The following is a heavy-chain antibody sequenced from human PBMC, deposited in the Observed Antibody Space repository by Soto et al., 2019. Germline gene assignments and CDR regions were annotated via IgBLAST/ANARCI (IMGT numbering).Heavy chain of an antibody. CDR3: ARQGSNEYYYYGMDV. V-gene: IGHV1-69*12. CDR1: GGTFSSDA. Sequence: QVQLVQSGAEVKKPGSSVKVSCKASGGTFSSDAINWVRQAPGQGLEWMGGIIRIFGTPDYAQRFQGRVTITADESTSPAYMEMSSVRSEDTAVYYCARQGSNEYYYYGMDVWGQGTTVTVSS. CDR2: IIRIFGTP. J-gene: IGHJ6*02. D-gene: IGHD3-10*01.